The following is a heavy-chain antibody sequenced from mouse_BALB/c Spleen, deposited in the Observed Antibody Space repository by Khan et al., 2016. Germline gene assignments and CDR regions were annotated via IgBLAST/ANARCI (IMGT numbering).Heavy chain of an antibody. CDR1: GYTFTDYE. Sequence: VQLQQSGAELVRPGASVKLSCKALGYTFTDYEMHWVKQTPVHGLEWIGVIHPGSGGTAYNQYIKGKATLTADKSSSTGYMDLSSLTSEDSAVYYCTSRRNYDGYCVEMDDWGQGSSVTVSS. CDR2: IHPGSGGT. CDR3: TSRRNYDGYCVEMDD. D-gene: IGHD2-3*01. J-gene: IGHJ4*01. V-gene: IGHV1-15*01.